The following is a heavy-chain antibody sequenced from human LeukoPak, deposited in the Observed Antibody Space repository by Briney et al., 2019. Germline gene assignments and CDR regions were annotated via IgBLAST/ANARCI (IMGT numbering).Heavy chain of an antibody. CDR2: TRGTGGYT. D-gene: IGHD4-17*01. Sequence: GGSLRLSCAASRFTFSNYAMSWVRQAPGKGLEWVSGTRGTGGYTYYADSVKGRFTISRDNSKNTLYLQMNSLRAEDTAVYYCARAPRRDYGDDYFDYWGQGTLVTVSS. V-gene: IGHV3-23*01. CDR3: ARAPRRDYGDDYFDY. J-gene: IGHJ4*02. CDR1: RFTFSNYA.